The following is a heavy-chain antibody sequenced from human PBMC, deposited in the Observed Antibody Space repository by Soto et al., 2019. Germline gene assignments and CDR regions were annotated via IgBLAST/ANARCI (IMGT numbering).Heavy chain of an antibody. D-gene: IGHD2-15*01. J-gene: IGHJ1*01. CDR2: IYFSGVA. Sequence: PSETLSLTCIVSGASITDSYWSWIRQPPEKGLERIGYIYFSGVATYNPSLKSRATMSRDTSKNEFSLKLTSVTAADTAIYYCARGDSDLAVSEAAYWGQGTLVTSPQ. V-gene: IGHV4-59*01. CDR1: GASITDSY. CDR3: ARGDSDLAVSEAAY.